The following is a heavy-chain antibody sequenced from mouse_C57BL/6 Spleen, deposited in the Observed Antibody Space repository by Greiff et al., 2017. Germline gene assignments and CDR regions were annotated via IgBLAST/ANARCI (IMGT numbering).Heavy chain of an antibody. CDR2: ISSGSSTI. CDR1: GFTFSDYG. CDR3: AKVYYGDYRYFDY. V-gene: IGHV5-17*01. J-gene: IGHJ2*01. D-gene: IGHD2-13*01. Sequence: EVKLMESGGGLVKPGGSLKLSCAASGFTFSDYGMHWVRQAPEKGLEWVAYISSGSSTIYYADTVKGRFTISRDNAKNTLFLRMTSLGSEGTAMYYCAKVYYGDYRYFDYWGQGTTLTVSS.